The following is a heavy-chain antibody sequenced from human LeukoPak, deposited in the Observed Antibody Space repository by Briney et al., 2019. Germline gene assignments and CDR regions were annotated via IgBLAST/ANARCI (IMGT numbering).Heavy chain of an antibody. CDR2: INHSGST. CDR3: ARGLNSGYDSMPYYFDY. V-gene: IGHV4-34*01. J-gene: IGHJ4*02. D-gene: IGHD5-12*01. CDR1: GGSFSGYY. Sequence: SETLSLTCAAYGGSFSGYYWSWIRQPPGKGLEWIGEINHSGSTNYNPSLKSRVTISVDTSKNQFSLKLSSVTAADTAVYYCARGLNSGYDSMPYYFDYWGQGTLVTVSS.